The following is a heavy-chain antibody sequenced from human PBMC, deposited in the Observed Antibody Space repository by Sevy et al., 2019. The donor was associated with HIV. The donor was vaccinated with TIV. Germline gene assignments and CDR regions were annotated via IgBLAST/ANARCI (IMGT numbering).Heavy chain of an antibody. CDR1: GGSFSGYY. D-gene: IGHD4-4*01. CDR2: INHSGST. J-gene: IGHJ6*02. CDR3: ARGGVTGVTLPYYYYYGMDV. Sequence: SETLSLTCAVYGGSFSGYYWSWIRQPPGKGLEWIGEINHSGSTNYNPSLKSRVTISVDTSKNQFSLKLSSVTAADTAVYYCARGGVTGVTLPYYYYYGMDVWGQGTTVTVSS. V-gene: IGHV4-34*01.